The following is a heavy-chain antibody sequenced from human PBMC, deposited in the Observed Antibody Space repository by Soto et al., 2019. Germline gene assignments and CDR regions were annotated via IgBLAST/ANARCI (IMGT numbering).Heavy chain of an antibody. D-gene: IGHD3-3*01. CDR3: ERAGLGGFMEWVFASDMDV. CDR1: GFTFSSYA. Sequence: GGSMRLSCAASGFTFSSYAMHWVRQAPGKGLEWVAVISYDGSNKYYADSVKGRFTISRDNSKNTLYLQMNSLRAEDTAVYYCERAGLGGFMEWVFASDMDVWGKGTTVTVSS. CDR2: ISYDGSNK. V-gene: IGHV3-30-3*01. J-gene: IGHJ6*03.